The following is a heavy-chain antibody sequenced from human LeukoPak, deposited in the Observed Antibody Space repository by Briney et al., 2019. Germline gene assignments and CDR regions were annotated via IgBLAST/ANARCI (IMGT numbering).Heavy chain of an antibody. J-gene: IGHJ4*02. V-gene: IGHV4-59*01. Sequence: SETLSLTCTVSGGSISSYYWSWIRQPPGKGLEWIGYIYYSGSTNYNPSLKSRVTISVDTSKNQFSLKLSSVTAADTAVYYCARAQVTTVTAFDYWGQGTLVTVSS. CDR1: GGSISSYY. CDR3: ARAQVTTVTAFDY. D-gene: IGHD4-17*01. CDR2: IYYSGST.